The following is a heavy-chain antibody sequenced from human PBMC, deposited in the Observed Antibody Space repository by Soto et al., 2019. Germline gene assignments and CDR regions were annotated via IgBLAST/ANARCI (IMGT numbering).Heavy chain of an antibody. Sequence: ASVKVSCKASGYTFTGYYMHWVRQAPGQGLEWMGWINPNSGGTNYAQKFQGWVTMTRDTSISTAYMELSRLRSDDTAVYYCARDRGYRSGGSCSLLDYWGQGTLVTVSS. CDR2: INPNSGGT. D-gene: IGHD2-15*01. J-gene: IGHJ4*02. V-gene: IGHV1-2*04. CDR1: GYTFTGYY. CDR3: ARDRGYRSGGSCSLLDY.